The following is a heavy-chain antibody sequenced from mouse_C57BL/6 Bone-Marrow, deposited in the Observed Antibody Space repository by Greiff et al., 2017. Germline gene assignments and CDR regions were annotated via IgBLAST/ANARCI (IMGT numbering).Heavy chain of an antibody. D-gene: IGHD4-1*02. CDR1: GYTFTVYN. Sequence: VQLQQSGPELVKPGASVKMSCKASGYTFTVYNMHWVKQSHGKNLEWIGYINPNNGGTNYNQKFKGKATLTVNKSSSTAYMELRSLTSEDSAVYYCASNWDYFDYWGQGTTLTVSS. CDR3: ASNWDYFDY. CDR2: INPNNGGT. J-gene: IGHJ2*01. V-gene: IGHV1-22*01.